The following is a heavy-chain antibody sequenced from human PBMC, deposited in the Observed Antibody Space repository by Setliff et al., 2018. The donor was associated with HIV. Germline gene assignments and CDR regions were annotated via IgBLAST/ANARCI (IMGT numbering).Heavy chain of an antibody. Sequence: SETLSLTCTVSGGSIDSGNYDWNWVRQPGGKELEWIGRIYTRGSTKYSPTFESRVTMSLDTSKNQFSLNLRSVTAADTALYYCVRSGCNGNICYDSRGWLDSWGQGTQVTVSS. CDR1: GGSIDSGNYD. J-gene: IGHJ5*01. D-gene: IGHD5-12*01. V-gene: IGHV4-61*02. CDR3: VRSGCNGNICYDSRGWLDS. CDR2: IYTRGST.